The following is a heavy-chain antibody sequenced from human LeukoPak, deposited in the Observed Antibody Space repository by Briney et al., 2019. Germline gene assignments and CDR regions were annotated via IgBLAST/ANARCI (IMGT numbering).Heavy chain of an antibody. J-gene: IGHJ3*02. CDR3: ARAYTPNYGGNRRSFAFDI. Sequence: LSLTCAVYGGSFSGYYWSWIRQPPGKGLEWVSFISSSSSYIYYADSVKGQFTIPRDNAKNSLYLQMNSLRAEDTAVYYCARAYTPNYGGNRRSFAFDIWGQGTMVTVSS. CDR2: ISSSSSYI. V-gene: IGHV3-11*06. D-gene: IGHD4-23*01. CDR1: GGSFSGYY.